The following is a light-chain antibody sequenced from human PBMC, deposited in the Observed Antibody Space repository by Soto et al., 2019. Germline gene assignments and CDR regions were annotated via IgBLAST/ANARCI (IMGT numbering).Light chain of an antibody. V-gene: IGKV1-33*01. Sequence: DIQMTQSPSSLSASVGDRVTITCQASQDISNYLNWYQQKPGKAPKLLIYDASNLETGVPSRLSGSGTGTDFTFTISSLQPEDIAAYYCQQYGNLPPFTFGPGTKVDIK. CDR1: QDISNY. J-gene: IGKJ3*01. CDR2: DAS. CDR3: QQYGNLPPFT.